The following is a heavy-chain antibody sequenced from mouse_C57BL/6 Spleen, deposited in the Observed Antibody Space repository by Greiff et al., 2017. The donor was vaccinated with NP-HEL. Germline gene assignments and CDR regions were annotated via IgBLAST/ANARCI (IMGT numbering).Heavy chain of an antibody. J-gene: IGHJ4*01. CDR1: GYTFTDYY. CDR3: APYYRYYAMDY. D-gene: IGHD1-1*01. CDR2: INPNNGGT. V-gene: IGHV1-26*01. Sequence: EVQLQQSGPELLKPGASVKISCKASGYTFTDYYMNWVKQSHGKSLEWIGNINPNNGGTSYNQKFKGKATLTVDKSSSTAYMELRSLTSEDSAVYYCAPYYRYYAMDYWGQGTSVTVSS.